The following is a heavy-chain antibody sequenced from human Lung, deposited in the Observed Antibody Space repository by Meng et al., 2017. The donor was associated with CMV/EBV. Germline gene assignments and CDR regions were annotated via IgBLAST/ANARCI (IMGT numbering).Heavy chain of an antibody. D-gene: IGHD6-25*01. Sequence: SCAASGFNFNIYEMSWVRQAPGKGLEWVSYISMSGSTIYYADAVKGRFTISRDNAKNSLYLQMNSLRVEDTALYYCARGEAARDFDSWGQGTLGTVSS. CDR3: ARGEAARDFDS. V-gene: IGHV3-48*03. CDR2: ISMSGSTI. CDR1: GFNFNIYE. J-gene: IGHJ4*02.